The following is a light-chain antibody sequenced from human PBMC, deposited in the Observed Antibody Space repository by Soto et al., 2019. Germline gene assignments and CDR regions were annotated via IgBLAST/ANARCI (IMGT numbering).Light chain of an antibody. CDR2: DAS. CDR3: QQYRT. J-gene: IGKJ1*01. V-gene: IGKV1-5*01. Sequence: DIQMTQSPATLSASAGARVTITCRASQSISSWLAWYQQKPGKAPKLLIYDASSLESGVPSRFSGSGSGTEFTLTISSLQPDDFATYYCQQYRTFGQGTKVDIK. CDR1: QSISSW.